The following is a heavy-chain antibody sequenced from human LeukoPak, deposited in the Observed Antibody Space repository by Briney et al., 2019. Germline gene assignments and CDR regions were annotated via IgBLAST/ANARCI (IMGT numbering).Heavy chain of an antibody. CDR3: VRDFNWAFDY. Sequence: SQTLSLTCAISGDSVSSKSVSWNWVRQSPSRGLEYLGRTRYRSTWNTFYSLSVQGRITIHADTSRNQVSLRLNSVTPEDTALYYCVRDFNWAFDYWGQGTLVTVSS. D-gene: IGHD7-27*01. J-gene: IGHJ4*02. V-gene: IGHV6-1*01. CDR1: GDSVSSKSVS. CDR2: TRYRSTWNT.